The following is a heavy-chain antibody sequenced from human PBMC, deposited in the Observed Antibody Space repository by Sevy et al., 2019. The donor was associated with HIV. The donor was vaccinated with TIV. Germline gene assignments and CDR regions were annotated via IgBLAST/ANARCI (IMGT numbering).Heavy chain of an antibody. D-gene: IGHD1-26*01. CDR1: GFSFNKYG. CDR3: AKIPAGGSYFSYFDS. J-gene: IGHJ4*02. V-gene: IGHV3-30*18. Sequence: GGSLRLSCAASGFSFNKYGMHWVRQAPGEGLEWVEVIAYDGGNKYYTDSVKGRFTISRDNSKNTLYLQMNSLIAEDTAVYYCAKIPAGGSYFSYFDSWGQGTLVTVSS. CDR2: IAYDGGNK.